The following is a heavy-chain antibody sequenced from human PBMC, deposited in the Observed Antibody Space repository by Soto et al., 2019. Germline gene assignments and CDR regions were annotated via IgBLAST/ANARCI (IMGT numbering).Heavy chain of an antibody. CDR1: GFTFSSYA. CDR2: ISSGGSAI. Sequence: PGGSLRLSCAASGFTFSSYAVSWVRQAPGKGLEWVSYISSGGSAIYYADSVKGRFTISRDNAKNSLYLQMNSLRAEDTAVYYCARFNIVLDRTFDYWGQGTMVTVSS. D-gene: IGHD2-15*01. V-gene: IGHV3-48*03. CDR3: ARFNIVLDRTFDY. J-gene: IGHJ4*02.